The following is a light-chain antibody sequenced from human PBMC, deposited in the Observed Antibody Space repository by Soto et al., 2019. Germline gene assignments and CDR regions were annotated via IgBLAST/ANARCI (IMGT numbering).Light chain of an antibody. V-gene: IGLV2-14*01. CDR1: SSDVGGYNY. CDR3: TSYTSSSTLEV. Sequence: QSALTQPASVSGSPGQSITISCTGTSSDVGGYNYVSWYQQHPGKAPKLMIYDVSYRPSGVSNRFSGSKSGNTASLTISGLQAEDEADYYCTSYTSSSTLEVFGGGTMLTVL. J-gene: IGLJ2*01. CDR2: DVS.